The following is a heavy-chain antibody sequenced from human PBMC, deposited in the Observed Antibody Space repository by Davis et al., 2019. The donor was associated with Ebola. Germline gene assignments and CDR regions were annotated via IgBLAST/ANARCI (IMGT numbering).Heavy chain of an antibody. CDR1: GGTFNTHT. D-gene: IGHD4/OR15-4a*01. V-gene: IGHV1-69*08. J-gene: IGHJ4*02. Sequence: SVKVSCKASGGTFNTHTFSWVRQAPGQVLEWMGRIIPILNTPVYAQKFQGRVTITADKSTRTAYMELSSLRPEDTAIYYCAANTDYYPHWGQGTLVTVSS. CDR2: IIPILNTP. CDR3: AANTDYYPH.